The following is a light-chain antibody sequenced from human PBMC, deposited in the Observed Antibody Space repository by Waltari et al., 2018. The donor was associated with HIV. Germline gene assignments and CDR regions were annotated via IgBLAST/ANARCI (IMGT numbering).Light chain of an antibody. V-gene: IGKV1-39*01. CDR3: QQSYTTPRT. Sequence: DIQMTQSPSSLSASVGDRVTITCRTSQTITNFLNWYQQKPGKAPNLLIYAASSLQSGVPSRFSGSISGTDFTLTISNLQPEDFATYYCQQSYTTPRTFGQGTKVEIK. CDR1: QTITNF. J-gene: IGKJ1*01. CDR2: AAS.